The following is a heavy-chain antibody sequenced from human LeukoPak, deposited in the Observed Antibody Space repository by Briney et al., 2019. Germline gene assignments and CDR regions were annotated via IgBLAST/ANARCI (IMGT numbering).Heavy chain of an antibody. CDR3: ARSVSISPMFDY. V-gene: IGHV1-2*02. D-gene: IGHD4-11*01. CDR1: GYIFTSYY. CDR2: INPNTGST. Sequence: ASVNVSCKASGYIFTSYYMHWVRQAPGQGLEWMGWINPNTGSTNFAQKFQGRVAMMRATSITTFYMELNSLRSDDTAVYYCARSVSISPMFDYWGQGTLIPVSS. J-gene: IGHJ4*02.